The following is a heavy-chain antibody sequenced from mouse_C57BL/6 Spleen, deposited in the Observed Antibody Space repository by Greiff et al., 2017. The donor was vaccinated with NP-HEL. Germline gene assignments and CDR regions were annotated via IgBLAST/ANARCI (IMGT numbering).Heavy chain of an antibody. Sequence: EVQLVESGGGLVQPGGSLSLSCAASGFTFTDYYMSWVRQPPGKALEWLGFIRNKANGYTTEYSASVKGRFTISRDNSQSILYLQMNALRAEDSATYYCARYQRSYFDYWGQGTTLTGSS. J-gene: IGHJ2*01. CDR1: GFTFTDYY. CDR2: IRNKANGYTT. CDR3: ARYQRSYFDY. V-gene: IGHV7-3*01.